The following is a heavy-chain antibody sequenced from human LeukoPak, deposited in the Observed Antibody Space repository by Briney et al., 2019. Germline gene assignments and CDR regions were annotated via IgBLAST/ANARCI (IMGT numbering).Heavy chain of an antibody. V-gene: IGHV3-30-3*01. CDR1: GFTFNSYA. J-gene: IGHJ4*02. Sequence: GGSLRLSCAASGFTFNSYAMHWVRQAPGKGLEWVAVISYDGTNKYYADSMKGRFTISRDNSKNTLYLQMNSLRAEDTAVYYCARALDEGARFDYWGQGTLVTVSS. CDR3: ARALDEGARFDY. CDR2: ISYDGTNK.